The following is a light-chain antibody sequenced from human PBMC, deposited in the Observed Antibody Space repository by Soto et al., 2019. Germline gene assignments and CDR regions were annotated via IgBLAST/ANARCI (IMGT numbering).Light chain of an antibody. CDR1: SGHSSYA. V-gene: IGLV4-69*01. Sequence: QLVLTQSPSVSASLGASVKLTCTLSSGHSSYAIAWHQQQPEKGPRYLMKLNSDGSHSKGDGIPDRFSGSSSGAERYLTISSLQSEDEADYYCQTWGTDIVVFGGGTQLTVL. J-gene: IGLJ2*01. CDR2: LNSDGSH. CDR3: QTWGTDIVV.